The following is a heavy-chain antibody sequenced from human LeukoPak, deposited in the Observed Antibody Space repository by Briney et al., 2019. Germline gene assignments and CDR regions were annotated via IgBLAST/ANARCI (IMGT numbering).Heavy chain of an antibody. CDR1: GYTFTSYG. V-gene: IGHV1-18*01. Sequence: GASVTVSCKASGYTFTSYGIRWVRQAPGQGLEWMGWISAYNGNTNYAQKLQGRVTMTTDTSTSTAYMELRSLRSDDTAVYYCASHTSPEEAALTFDYWGQGTLVTVSS. J-gene: IGHJ4*02. D-gene: IGHD4/OR15-4a*01. CDR3: ASHTSPEEAALTFDY. CDR2: ISAYNGNT.